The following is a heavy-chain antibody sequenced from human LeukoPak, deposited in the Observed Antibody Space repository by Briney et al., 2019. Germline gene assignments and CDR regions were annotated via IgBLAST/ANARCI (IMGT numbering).Heavy chain of an antibody. V-gene: IGHV4-4*07. CDR3: AREGGDPRWLDP. D-gene: IGHD6-25*01. Sequence: PSDTLSLTCTFSGGSISSYYGTWIRQSGGKGREWIGRINTSGSTNYNPSLRSRVTMSVNTSKNQFSLNLTSVTAADTAVYSCAREGGDPRWLDPWGQGTLVTVSS. J-gene: IGHJ5*02. CDR2: INTSGST. CDR1: GGSISSYY.